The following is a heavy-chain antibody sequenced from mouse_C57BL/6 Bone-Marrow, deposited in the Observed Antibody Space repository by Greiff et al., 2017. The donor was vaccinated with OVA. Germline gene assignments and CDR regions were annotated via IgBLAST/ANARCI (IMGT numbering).Heavy chain of an antibody. CDR1: GFTFSDYG. V-gene: IGHV5-17*01. D-gene: IGHD2-3*01. CDR3: ARSYDPYYFAY. J-gene: IGHJ2*01. Sequence: DVQLVESGGGLVKPGGSLKLSCAASGFTFSDYGMHWVRQAPEKGLEWVAYISSGSSTIYYEDTVKGRVTFSIDNAKNTLFLQMTSLRSEDTAMYYCARSYDPYYFAYWGQGTTLTVSS. CDR2: ISSGSSTI.